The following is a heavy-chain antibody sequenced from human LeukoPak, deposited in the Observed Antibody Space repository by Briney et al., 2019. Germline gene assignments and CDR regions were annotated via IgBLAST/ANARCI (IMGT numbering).Heavy chain of an antibody. D-gene: IGHD5-18*01. V-gene: IGHV4-59*07. CDR2: IYYSGST. CDR3: ARSYTPMVLDY. CDR1: GGLISSYY. Sequence: SDTLSLTCTVSGGLISSYYWIWIRQPPGKALEWIGYIYYSGSTNYNPSLKSRVTISVDTAKNQFSLELSSVTAADTAVYYCARSYTPMVLDYWGQGTLVTVSS. J-gene: IGHJ4*02.